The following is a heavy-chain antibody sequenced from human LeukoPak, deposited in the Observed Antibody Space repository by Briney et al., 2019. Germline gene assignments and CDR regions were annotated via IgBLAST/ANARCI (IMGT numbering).Heavy chain of an antibody. J-gene: IGHJ4*02. CDR3: ARFGYSYGQIDY. Sequence: ASVKVSCKASGYTFTSYGISWVRQAPGQGLEWMGWISAYNGNTNYAQKLQGRVTMTTDTSTSTAYVELRSLRSDDTAVYYCARFGYSYGQIDYWGQGTLVTVSS. CDR2: ISAYNGNT. D-gene: IGHD5-18*01. CDR1: GYTFTSYG. V-gene: IGHV1-18*01.